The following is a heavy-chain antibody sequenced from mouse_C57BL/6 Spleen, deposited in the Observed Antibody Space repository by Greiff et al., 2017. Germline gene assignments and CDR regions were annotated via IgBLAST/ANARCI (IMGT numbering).Heavy chain of an antibody. CDR1: GYTFTSYW. CDR2: IYPGSGST. CDR3: ARRDSNPYYYAMDY. V-gene: IGHV1-55*01. J-gene: IGHJ4*01. D-gene: IGHD2-5*01. Sequence: VQLQQSGAELVKPGASVKMSCKASGYTFTSYWITWVKQRPGQGLEWIGDIYPGSGSTNYNEKFKSKATLTVDTSSITAYMLLSSLTSDDSAVYYCARRDSNPYYYAMDYWGQGTSVTVSS.